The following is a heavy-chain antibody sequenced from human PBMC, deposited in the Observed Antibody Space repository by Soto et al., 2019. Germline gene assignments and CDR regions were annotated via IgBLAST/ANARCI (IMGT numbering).Heavy chain of an antibody. CDR2: VNWNGGST. J-gene: IGHJ4*02. Sequence: EVQLVESGGGVLRPGGSLRLSCAASGFTFDDYGMSWARQAPGKGLEWVSGVNWNGGSTGYADSVKGRFTISRDNAKNSLYLQMNRLRAEDTAFYDGVRGARLNFDYWGQGTRVTVSS. CDR1: GFTFDDYG. CDR3: VRGARLNFDY. V-gene: IGHV3-20*01. D-gene: IGHD3-16*01.